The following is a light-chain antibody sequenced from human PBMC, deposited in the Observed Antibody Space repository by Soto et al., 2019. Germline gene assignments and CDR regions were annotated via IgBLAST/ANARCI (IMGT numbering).Light chain of an antibody. V-gene: IGKV1-9*01. CDR2: SAS. Sequence: DLQLTQSPSFLSASVGDTVTITCRASQGMSTYLAWYQQQPGKVPKLLIRSASTLQSGVPPRFSGGGFGTEFTLTISTLQPDDSCIYYCQQLNGYQLAFGGGTNAEIK. J-gene: IGKJ4*01. CDR1: QGMSTY. CDR3: QQLNGYQLA.